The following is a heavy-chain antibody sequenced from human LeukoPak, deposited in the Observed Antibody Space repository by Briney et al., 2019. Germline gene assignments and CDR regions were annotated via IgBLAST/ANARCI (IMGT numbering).Heavy chain of an antibody. D-gene: IGHD3-22*01. CDR3: ARKSGSSGYPFDY. J-gene: IGHJ4*02. V-gene: IGHV3-48*01. Sequence: GGSLRLSCAASGFPFSSYSMNWVRQAPGKGLEWVSYITSSSSTMYYADAVKGRFAISRDNARNSLYLQMNRLRAEDTAVYYCARKSGSSGYPFDYWGQGILVTVSS. CDR1: GFPFSSYS. CDR2: ITSSSSTM.